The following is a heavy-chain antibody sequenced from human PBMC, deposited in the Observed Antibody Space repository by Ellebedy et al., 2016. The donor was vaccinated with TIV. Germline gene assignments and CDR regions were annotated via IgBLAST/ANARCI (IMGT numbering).Heavy chain of an antibody. CDR3: ARDREGTMIVVAPNLAFDI. V-gene: IGHV1-2*02. Sequence: ASVKVSXXASGYTFTGYYMHWVRQAPGQGLEWMGWINPNSGGTNYAQKFQGRVTMTRDTSISTAYMELSRLRSDDTAVYYCARDREGTMIVVAPNLAFDIWGQGTMVTVSS. CDR1: GYTFTGYY. D-gene: IGHD3-22*01. J-gene: IGHJ3*02. CDR2: INPNSGGT.